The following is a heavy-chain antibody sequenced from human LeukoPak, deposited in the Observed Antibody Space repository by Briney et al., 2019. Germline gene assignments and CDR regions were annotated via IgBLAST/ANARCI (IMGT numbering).Heavy chain of an antibody. CDR2: INPNSGGT. Sequence: GASVKVSCKASGHTFTDYYMHWVRQAPGQGLAWMGWINPNSGGTNYAQKFQGRVTMTRDTSISTAYMELTSLRSDDTAVYYCTRGLSIATRPAYYFDYWGQGTLVTVSS. CDR3: TRGLSIATRPAYYFDY. CDR1: GHTFTDYY. J-gene: IGHJ4*02. D-gene: IGHD6-6*01. V-gene: IGHV1-2*02.